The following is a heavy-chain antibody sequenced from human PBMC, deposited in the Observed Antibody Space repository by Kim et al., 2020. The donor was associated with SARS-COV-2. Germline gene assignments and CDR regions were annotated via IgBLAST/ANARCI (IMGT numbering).Heavy chain of an antibody. D-gene: IGHD4-4*01. J-gene: IGHJ4*02. CDR2: IYHSGST. CDR1: GGSISSGGYS. V-gene: IGHV4-30-2*01. CDR3: ARATRVYSISFDY. Sequence: SETLSLTCAVSGGSISSGGYSWSWIRQPPGKGLEWIGYIYHSGSTYYNPSLKSRVTISVDRSKNQFSLKLSSVTAADTAVYYCARATRVYSISFDYWGQGTLVTVSS.